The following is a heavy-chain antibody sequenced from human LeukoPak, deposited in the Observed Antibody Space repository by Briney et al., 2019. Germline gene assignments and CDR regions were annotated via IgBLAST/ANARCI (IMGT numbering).Heavy chain of an antibody. CDR1: GFTFSSYA. CDR3: AKAYGSGWAPFDY. CDR2: ISGSGGST. D-gene: IGHD6-19*01. Sequence: GGSLRLSCAASGFTFSSYAMSWVRKAPWKGLEWVSTISGSGGSTDYAGSVKGRFTISRDNSKNTLYLQMNSLRAEDTAVYYCAKAYGSGWAPFDYWGQGTLVTVSS. J-gene: IGHJ4*02. V-gene: IGHV3-23*01.